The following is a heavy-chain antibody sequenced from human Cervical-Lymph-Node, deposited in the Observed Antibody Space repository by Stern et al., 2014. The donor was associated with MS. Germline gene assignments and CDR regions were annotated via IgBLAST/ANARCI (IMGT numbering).Heavy chain of an antibody. CDR2: IRNKGSSYTT. Sequence: VQLVESGGGLVQPGGSLRLSCEASGFTFSDSFMDWVRQAPGKGLEWVGRIRNKGSSYTTQYVASVEGRLTISRDDLKTSVFLQINSRKTEDTAVYYCAKHADSAGGAWGQGTLVTVSS. CDR3: AKHADSAGGA. V-gene: IGHV3-72*01. J-gene: IGHJ5*02. D-gene: IGHD3-10*01. CDR1: GFTFSDSF.